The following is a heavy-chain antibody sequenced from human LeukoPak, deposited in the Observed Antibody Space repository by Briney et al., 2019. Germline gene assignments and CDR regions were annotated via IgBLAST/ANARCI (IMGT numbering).Heavy chain of an antibody. J-gene: IGHJ6*02. CDR2: IYYSGST. CDR3: ARAYNWNDEDYYGMDV. D-gene: IGHD1-1*01. CDR1: GGSVSSGSNY. Sequence: PSVTLSLTCTVSGGSVSSGSNYWSWPRQPPGKRLEWIGYIYYSGSTNYNPSLKSRVTISVDTSKNQFSLKLSSVTAADTAVYYCARAYNWNDEDYYGMDVWGQGTTVTVSS. V-gene: IGHV4-61*01.